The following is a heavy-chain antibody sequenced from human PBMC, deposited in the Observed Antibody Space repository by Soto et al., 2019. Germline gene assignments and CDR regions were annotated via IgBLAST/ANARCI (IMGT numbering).Heavy chain of an antibody. CDR1: GFTFSSYA. V-gene: IGHV3-23*01. Sequence: GGSLRLSCAASGFTFSSYAMSWVRQAPGKGLEWVSAISGSGGSTYYADSVKGRFTISRDNSKNTLYLQMNSLRAEDTAVYYCAKDQFDVAAAGTYYYYGMDVWGQGTTVTVSS. CDR3: AKDQFDVAAAGTYYYYGMDV. D-gene: IGHD6-13*01. J-gene: IGHJ6*02. CDR2: ISGSGGST.